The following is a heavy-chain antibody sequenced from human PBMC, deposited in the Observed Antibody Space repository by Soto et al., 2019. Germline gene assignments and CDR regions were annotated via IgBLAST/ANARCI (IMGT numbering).Heavy chain of an antibody. V-gene: IGHV3-74*01. CDR2: IKNDGSRT. D-gene: IGHD5-12*01. J-gene: IGHJ4*02. Sequence: GGSLRLSCAASGFTFRSYWMHWVRQAPGRGLIWVSRIKNDGSRTTYADSVKGRFTTSRDNAKNTLFLQMNSLRAEGTAVYYCARDRGYSGYDTWGQGTLVTVSS. CDR3: ARDRGYSGYDT. CDR1: GFTFRSYW.